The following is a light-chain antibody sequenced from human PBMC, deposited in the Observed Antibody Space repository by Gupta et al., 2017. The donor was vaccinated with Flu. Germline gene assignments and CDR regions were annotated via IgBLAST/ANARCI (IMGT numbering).Light chain of an antibody. V-gene: IGKV3-11*01. CDR1: QSVTNY. CDR2: DAS. CDR3: QQGSNWPWT. J-gene: IGKJ1*01. Sequence: EIVLTQSPATLSLSPGERATLSCRASQSVTNYLGWYQQKPGQAPRFLIYDASIRAAGTPARFSGSGSGTDFTLTISSLEPEDFAVYYCQQGSNWPWTFGQGTKVEIK.